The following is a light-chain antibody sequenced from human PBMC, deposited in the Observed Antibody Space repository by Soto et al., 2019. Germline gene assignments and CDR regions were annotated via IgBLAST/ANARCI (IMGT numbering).Light chain of an antibody. CDR1: SSDIGSNNY. Sequence: QSALTQPASVSGSPGQSITISCTGTSSDIGSNNYVSWFQQRPGKAPTLIIYEVSNRPSGVSTHFSGSKSGNTASLTISGLLTEDEAEYYCSSYTPTTRLFGGGTKVTVL. V-gene: IGLV2-14*01. J-gene: IGLJ3*02. CDR2: EVS. CDR3: SSYTPTTRL.